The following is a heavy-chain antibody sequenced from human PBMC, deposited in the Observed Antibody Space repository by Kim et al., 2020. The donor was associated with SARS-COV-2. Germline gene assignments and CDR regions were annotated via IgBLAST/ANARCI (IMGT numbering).Heavy chain of an antibody. CDR2: ISSSGSTI. Sequence: GGSLRLSCAASGFTFSSYEMNWVRQAPGKGLEWVSYISSSGSTIYYADSVKGRFTISRDNGKNSLYLQMNILRAEDTAVYYCASLYSSSSGYWGEGTLVTVSS. J-gene: IGHJ4*02. D-gene: IGHD6-6*01. CDR3: ASLYSSSSGY. V-gene: IGHV3-48*03. CDR1: GFTFSSYE.